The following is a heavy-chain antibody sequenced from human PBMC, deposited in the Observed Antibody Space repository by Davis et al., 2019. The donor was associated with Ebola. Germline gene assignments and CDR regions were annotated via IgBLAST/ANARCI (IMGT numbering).Heavy chain of an antibody. J-gene: IGHJ3*02. Sequence: GSLRLSCAVYGGSFSGYYWSWIRQPPGKGLEWIGEINHSGSTNYNPSLKSRVTISVDTSKNQFSLKLGSVTAADTAVYYCARDTSIWGQGTMVTVSS. CDR1: GGSFSGYY. V-gene: IGHV4-34*01. CDR3: ARDTSI. CDR2: INHSGST.